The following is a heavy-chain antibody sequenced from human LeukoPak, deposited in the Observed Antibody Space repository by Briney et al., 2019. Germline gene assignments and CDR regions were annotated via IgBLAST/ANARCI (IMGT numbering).Heavy chain of an antibody. Sequence: GGSLRLFCTASGFTFSRSWMHWVRQAPGKGLEWVADIKEDGSDKYYGDSVKGRFTISRDNAKNSVYLQMNSLSPEDTAIYFCATLAFDSWGRGTLVTVSS. J-gene: IGHJ4*02. CDR3: ATLAFDS. CDR2: IKEDGSDK. CDR1: GFTFSRSW. V-gene: IGHV3-7*01. D-gene: IGHD3-3*02.